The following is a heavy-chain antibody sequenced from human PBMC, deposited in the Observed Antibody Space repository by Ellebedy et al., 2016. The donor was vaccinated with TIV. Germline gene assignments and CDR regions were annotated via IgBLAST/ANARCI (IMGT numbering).Heavy chain of an antibody. J-gene: IGHJ5*02. CDR2: IYYSGST. V-gene: IGHV4-39*07. D-gene: IGHD2-2*01. CDR3: ARTLPGYCSSTSCWGATWFDP. CDR1: GGSISSSSYY. Sequence: ESLKISXTVSGGSISSSSYYWGWIRQPPGKGLEWIGSIYYSGSTNYNPSLKSRVTISVDTSKNQFSLKLSSVTAADTAVYYCARTLPGYCSSTSCWGATWFDPWGQGTLVTVSS.